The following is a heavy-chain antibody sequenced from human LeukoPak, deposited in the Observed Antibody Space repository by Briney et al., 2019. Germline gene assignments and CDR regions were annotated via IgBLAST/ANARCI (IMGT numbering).Heavy chain of an antibody. CDR2: INPNSGGT. D-gene: IGHD2-21*02. V-gene: IGHV1-2*02. J-gene: IGHJ1*01. Sequence: ALVKVSCKASGYTFTGYYMHWVRQAPGQGLEWMGWINPNSGGTNYAQKFQGRVTMTRDTSISTAYMELSRLRSDDTAVYYCARFYCGHEYFQHWGQGTLVTVSS. CDR1: GYTFTGYY. CDR3: ARFYCGHEYFQH.